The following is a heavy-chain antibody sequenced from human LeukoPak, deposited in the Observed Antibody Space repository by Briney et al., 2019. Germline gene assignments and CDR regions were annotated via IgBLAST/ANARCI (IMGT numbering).Heavy chain of an antibody. D-gene: IGHD6-13*01. CDR1: GGSISSSSAY. V-gene: IGHV4-39*07. CDR3: ASTYSSSWIFDY. CDR2: IYYSKNT. J-gene: IGHJ4*02. Sequence: SETLSLTCTVSGGSISSSSAYWGWIRQPPGKGLEWIGSIYYSKNTYYNPSLKSRVTISVDTSKNQFSLKLSSVTAADTAVYYCASTYSSSWIFDYWGQGTLVTVSS.